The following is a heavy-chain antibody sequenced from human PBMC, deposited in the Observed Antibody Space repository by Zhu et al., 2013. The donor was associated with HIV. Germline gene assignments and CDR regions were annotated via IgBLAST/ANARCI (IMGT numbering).Heavy chain of an antibody. CDR1: GGTFSNYG. J-gene: IGHJ6*02. CDR2: IIPIFRTA. CDR3: ARGTLRDSLGLPVVPAAIHGDFYYDMDV. Sequence: QVQLVQSGAEVKKPGSSVKVSCKASGGTFSNYGINWVRQAPGQGLEWMGGIIPIFRTADYTQKFQGRVTITADDSMSTAYMELSSLRSDDTAVYYCARGTLRDSLGLPVVPAAIHGDFYYDMDVWGQGTTVTVSS. V-gene: IGHV1-69*01. D-gene: IGHD2-2*02.